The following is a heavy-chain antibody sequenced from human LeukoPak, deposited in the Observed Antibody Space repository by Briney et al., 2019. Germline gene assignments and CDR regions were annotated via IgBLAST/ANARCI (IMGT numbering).Heavy chain of an antibody. CDR3: ARSEKDYCSSTSCPSHNDY. D-gene: IGHD2-2*01. V-gene: IGHV1-2*02. CDR2: INPNSGGT. J-gene: IGHJ4*02. Sequence: ASVKVSCKASGYTFTGYYMHWVRQAPGQGLEWMGWINPNSGGTNYAQKFQGRVTMTRDTSISTAYMELSRLRSDDTAVYYCARSEKDYCSSTSCPSHNDYWGQGTLVTVSS. CDR1: GYTFTGYY.